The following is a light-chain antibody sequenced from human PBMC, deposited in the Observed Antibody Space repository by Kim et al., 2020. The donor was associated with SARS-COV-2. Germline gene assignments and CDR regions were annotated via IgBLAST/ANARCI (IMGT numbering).Light chain of an antibody. V-gene: IGKV3-15*01. Sequence: EIVMTQSPATLSVSPGERATLSCRASQSVSSNLAWYQQKPGQAPRLLIYGASTRATAIPARFSGSGSGTEFTLTISSLQSEDFAVYYCQQYNNWPPDNFGQGTRLEIK. J-gene: IGKJ5*01. CDR3: QQYNNWPPDN. CDR1: QSVSSN. CDR2: GAS.